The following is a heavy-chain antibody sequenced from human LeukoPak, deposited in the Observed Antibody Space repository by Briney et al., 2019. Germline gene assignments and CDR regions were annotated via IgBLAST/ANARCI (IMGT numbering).Heavy chain of an antibody. V-gene: IGHV3-53*01. Sequence: GGSLRLSCAASGFTVISNYMSWVRQAPGKGLECVSVIHDGGITYYADSVKGRFTISRDNSKNTVYLQMNSLRAGDTAVYYCARAHPTGYFDYWGQGTLVTVSS. CDR3: ARAHPTGYFDY. J-gene: IGHJ4*02. D-gene: IGHD1-14*01. CDR1: GFTVISNY. CDR2: IHDGGIT.